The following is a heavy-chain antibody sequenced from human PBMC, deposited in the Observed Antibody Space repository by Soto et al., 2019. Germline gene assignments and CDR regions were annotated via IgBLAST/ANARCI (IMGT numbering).Heavy chain of an antibody. CDR2: ISYEGSNK. CDR1: GFTFSSYG. CDR3: AKGKSYDFWSGFYGMDV. J-gene: IGHJ6*02. V-gene: IGHV3-30*18. D-gene: IGHD3-3*01. Sequence: GGSLRLSTAASGFTFSSYGMHWVRQAPGKELEWVAVISYEGSNKYYADSVKGRFTISRDNSKNTLYLQMNSLRAEDTAVYYCAKGKSYDFWSGFYGMDVWGQGTTVTVSS.